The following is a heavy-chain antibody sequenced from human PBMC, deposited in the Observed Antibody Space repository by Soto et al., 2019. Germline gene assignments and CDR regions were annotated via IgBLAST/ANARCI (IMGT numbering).Heavy chain of an antibody. D-gene: IGHD5-12*01. V-gene: IGHV1-58*02. CDR1: GFTFTSSA. Sequence: QMQLVQSGPEVKKPGTSVKVSCKASGFTFTSSAMQWVRHARGQRLEWIGWIVVGSGNTNYAQKFQERVSITRDMSTRTAYMELSSLRSEDTAVYYCAAGVTYDGNFDIWGQGTMVTVSS. CDR3: AAGVTYDGNFDI. J-gene: IGHJ3*02. CDR2: IVVGSGNT.